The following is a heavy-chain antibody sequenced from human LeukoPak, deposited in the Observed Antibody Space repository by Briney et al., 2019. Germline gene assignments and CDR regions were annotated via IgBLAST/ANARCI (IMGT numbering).Heavy chain of an antibody. V-gene: IGHV1-18*01. Sequence: SVKVSCKASGYTFTSYGISWVRQAPGRGLEWMGWISTYNGNTNYAQKLQGRVTITPDTSTSTAYMELSRRRSDDTTMYYCARDSPIDYWGQGTLVTVSS. D-gene: IGHD2-2*02. J-gene: IGHJ4*02. CDR2: ISTYNGNT. CDR3: ARDSPIDY. CDR1: GYTFTSYG.